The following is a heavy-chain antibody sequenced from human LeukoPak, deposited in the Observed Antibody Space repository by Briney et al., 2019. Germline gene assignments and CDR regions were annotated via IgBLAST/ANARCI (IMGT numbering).Heavy chain of an antibody. Sequence: PGGSLRLSCAASGFTFSSYWMSWVRQAPGKGLEWVANIKQDGSEKYYVDSVKGRFTISRDNAKNSLYLQMNSLRAEDTALYYCAKDKAPYDSSGYTDYWGQGTLVTVSS. CDR1: GFTFSSYW. CDR3: AKDKAPYDSSGYTDY. CDR2: IKQDGSEK. D-gene: IGHD3-22*01. J-gene: IGHJ4*02. V-gene: IGHV3-7*03.